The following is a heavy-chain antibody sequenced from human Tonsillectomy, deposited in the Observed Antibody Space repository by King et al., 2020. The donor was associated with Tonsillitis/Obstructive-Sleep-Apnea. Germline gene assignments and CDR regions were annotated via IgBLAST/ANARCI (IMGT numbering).Heavy chain of an antibody. CDR1: GYTFTSYG. Sequence: HVQLVQSGAEVKKPGASVNVSCTASGYTFTSYGISWVRQAPGQGLEWMGWISPYNGNTKNAQQLQGRVTMTTDTSTSTAYMELRSLRSDDTAVYYCARVFCGGDCYPFDYWGQGTLVTVSS. J-gene: IGHJ4*02. CDR2: ISPYNGNT. CDR3: ARVFCGGDCYPFDY. V-gene: IGHV1-18*01. D-gene: IGHD2-21*01.